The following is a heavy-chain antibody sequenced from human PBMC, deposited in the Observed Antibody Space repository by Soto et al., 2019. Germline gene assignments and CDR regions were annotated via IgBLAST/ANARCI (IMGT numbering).Heavy chain of an antibody. CDR3: ARVYGDYIYYYYGMDV. CDR1: GGSISSYY. CDR2: IYYSGST. J-gene: IGHJ6*02. D-gene: IGHD4-17*01. Sequence: QVQLQESGPGLVKPSETLSLTCTVSGGSISSYYWSWIRQPPGKGLEWIGYIYYSGSTNYNPSLKSRVTISVDTSKNQFSLKLSSVTAADTAVYYCARVYGDYIYYYYGMDVWGQGTTVTVSS. V-gene: IGHV4-59*01.